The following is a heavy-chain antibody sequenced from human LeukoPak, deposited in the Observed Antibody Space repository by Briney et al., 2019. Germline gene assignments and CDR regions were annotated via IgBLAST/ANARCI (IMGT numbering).Heavy chain of an antibody. CDR3: ARVHGSSWHHYFDY. D-gene: IGHD6-13*01. J-gene: IGHJ4*02. CDR1: GFTFSSCD. CDR2: IWYDGSNK. Sequence: GRSLRLSCAASGFTFSSCDMHWVRQAPGKGLEWVAVIWYDGSNKYYADSVKGRFTISRDNSKNTLYLQMNSLRAEDTAVYYCARVHGSSWHHYFDYWGQGTLVTVSS. V-gene: IGHV3-33*01.